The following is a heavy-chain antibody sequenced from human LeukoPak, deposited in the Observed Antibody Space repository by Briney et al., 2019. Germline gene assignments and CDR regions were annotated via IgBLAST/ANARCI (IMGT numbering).Heavy chain of an antibody. CDR1: GYTFTGYY. J-gene: IGHJ5*02. V-gene: IGHV1-2*02. CDR2: INPNSGGT. CDR3: AREYCSSTSCSNWFDP. D-gene: IGHD2-2*01. Sequence: GASVRVSCKASGYTFTGYYMHWVRQAPGQGLEWMGWINPNSGGTNYAQKFQGRVTMTRDTSISTAYMELSRLRSDDTAVYYCAREYCSSTSCSNWFDPWGQGTLVTGSS.